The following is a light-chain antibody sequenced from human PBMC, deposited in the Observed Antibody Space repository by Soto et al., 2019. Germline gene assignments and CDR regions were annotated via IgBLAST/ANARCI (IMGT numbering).Light chain of an antibody. V-gene: IGKV1-5*01. CDR2: DAF. CDR1: QSVSVW. J-gene: IGKJ1*01. Sequence: DLQMTQSPSTLSASVGDRVSISCRASQSVSVWVAWYQQKPGAAPKLLIYDAFTVDTGVPSRFSGSGSGTEFTLTINSLQPEDFATYYCQQYDGFSRTFGQGTKVEVK. CDR3: QQYDGFSRT.